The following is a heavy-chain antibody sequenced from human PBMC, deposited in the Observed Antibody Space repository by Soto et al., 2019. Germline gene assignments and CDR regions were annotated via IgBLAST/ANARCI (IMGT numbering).Heavy chain of an antibody. CDR1: GFTFSSYA. D-gene: IGHD3-22*01. Sequence: PGGSLRLSCAASGFTFSSYAMHWVRQAPGKGLEWVAVISYDGSNKYYADSVKGRFTISRDNSKNTLYLQMNSLRAEDTAVYYCARLAGTPYYYDSSGYYQGVDYWGQGTLVTVSS. V-gene: IGHV3-30-3*01. CDR3: ARLAGTPYYYDSSGYYQGVDY. J-gene: IGHJ4*02. CDR2: ISYDGSNK.